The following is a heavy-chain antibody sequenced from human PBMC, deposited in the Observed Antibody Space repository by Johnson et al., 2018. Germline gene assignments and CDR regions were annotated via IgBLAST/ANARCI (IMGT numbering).Heavy chain of an antibody. CDR1: GFTFSDYY. V-gene: IGHV3-11*04. CDR2: ISSSGSTI. CDR3: ARKLKYGSGSYGLDI. D-gene: IGHD3-10*01. J-gene: IGHJ3*02. Sequence: QVQLVQSGGGLVKXGGSLRLXCAASGFTFSDYYMSWIRQAPGKGLEWVSYISSSGSTIYYADSVKGRFTISRDNPQNSLYLQMNSLGAEDTAVYYCARKLKYGSGSYGLDIWGQGTMVTVSS.